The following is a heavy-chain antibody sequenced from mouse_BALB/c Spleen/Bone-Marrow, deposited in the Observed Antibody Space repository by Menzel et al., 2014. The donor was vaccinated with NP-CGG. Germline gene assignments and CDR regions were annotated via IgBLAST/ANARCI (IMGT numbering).Heavy chain of an antibody. CDR3: ALYYDYDVGY. Sequence: EVKLQESGAELVKPGASVKLSCTASGFNIKDTYMHWVKQRHEQGLEWIGRIDPANGNTKYDPKFQGKATITADTSSNTAYLQLSSLTSEDTAVYDCALYYDYDVGYWGQGTTLTVSS. D-gene: IGHD2-4*01. CDR1: GFNIKDTY. CDR2: IDPANGNT. J-gene: IGHJ2*01. V-gene: IGHV14-3*02.